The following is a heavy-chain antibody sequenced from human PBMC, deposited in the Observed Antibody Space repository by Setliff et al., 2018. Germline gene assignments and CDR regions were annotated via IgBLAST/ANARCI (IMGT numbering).Heavy chain of an antibody. Sequence: SDTLSLTCAVYGGSFSGYYWSWIRQPPGKGLEWIGEINHSGSTNYNPSLKSRVTISVDTSKNQFSLKLSSVTAADTAVYYCARERMYYNFWSGYSDYWGQGTLVTVSS. CDR3: ARERMYYNFWSGYSDY. V-gene: IGHV4-34*01. CDR2: INHSGST. CDR1: GGSFSGYY. J-gene: IGHJ4*02. D-gene: IGHD3-3*01.